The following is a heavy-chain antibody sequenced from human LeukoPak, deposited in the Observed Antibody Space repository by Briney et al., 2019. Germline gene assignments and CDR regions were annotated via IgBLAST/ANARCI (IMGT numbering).Heavy chain of an antibody. J-gene: IGHJ3*02. V-gene: IGHV4-59*08. CDR3: ASSPISSHGGAFDI. Sequence: PSETLSLTCTVSGGSISSYYWSWIRQPPGKGLEWIGYIYYSGSTSYNPSLKSRVTISVDTSKNQFSLKLSSVTAADTAVYYCASSPISSHGGAFDIWGQGTMVTVSS. CDR2: IYYSGST. CDR1: GGSISSYY. D-gene: IGHD3-3*01.